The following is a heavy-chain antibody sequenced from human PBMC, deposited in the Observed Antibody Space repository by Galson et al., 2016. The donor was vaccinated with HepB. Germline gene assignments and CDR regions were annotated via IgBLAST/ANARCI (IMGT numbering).Heavy chain of an antibody. CDR2: IKSKADGGTT. J-gene: IGHJ4*02. Sequence: SLRLSCAASGFSFSDFWMSWVRQAPGKGLEWVGRIKSKADGGTTDYAAPVKGRFSISRDDSRNTLYLQLNNLQSDDTAVYYCTTGLIRGVMARYWGQGTLVTVSS. CDR3: TTGLIRGVMARY. CDR1: GFSFSDFW. D-gene: IGHD3-10*01. V-gene: IGHV3-15*01.